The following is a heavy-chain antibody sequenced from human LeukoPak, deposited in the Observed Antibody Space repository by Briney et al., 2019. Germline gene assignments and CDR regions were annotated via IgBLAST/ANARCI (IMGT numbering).Heavy chain of an antibody. CDR2: ISSSSSYI. J-gene: IGHJ6*02. D-gene: IGHD3-3*01. CDR1: GFTFSSYS. Sequence: KPGGSLRLSCAASGFTFSSYSMNWVRQAPGKGLEWVSSISSSSSYIYYADSVKGRFTISRDNAKNSLYLQMNSLRAEDTAVYYCARDPASGYLNYYYYYGMDVWGQGTTVTVSS. V-gene: IGHV3-21*01. CDR3: ARDPASGYLNYYYYYGMDV.